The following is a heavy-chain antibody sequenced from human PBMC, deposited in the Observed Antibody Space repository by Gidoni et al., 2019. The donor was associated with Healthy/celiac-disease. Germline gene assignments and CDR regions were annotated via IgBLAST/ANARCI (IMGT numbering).Heavy chain of an antibody. CDR2: ISSSGSTI. Sequence: EVQLVESGGGLVQPGGSLRLSCAASGFTFSSYEMNWVRQAPGKGLEWVSYISSSGSTIYYADSVKGRFTISRDNAKNSLYLQMNSLRAEDTAVYYCVRGSYYQKNYYYYYGMDVWGQGTTVTVSS. CDR3: VRGSYYQKNYYYYYGMDV. J-gene: IGHJ6*02. CDR1: GFTFSSYE. V-gene: IGHV3-48*03. D-gene: IGHD3-10*01.